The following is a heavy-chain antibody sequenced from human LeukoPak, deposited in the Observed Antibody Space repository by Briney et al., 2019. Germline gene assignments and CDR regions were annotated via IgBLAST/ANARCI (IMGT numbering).Heavy chain of an antibody. CDR1: GFTFDDYT. CDR3: AKEGEGERNFYYLDY. Sequence: GGSLRLSCAASGFTFDDYTMHWVRQAPGKGLEWVSLISWDGGSTYYADSVKGRFTISRDNSKNSLYLQMNSLRTEDTALYYCAKEGEGERNFYYLDYWGQGTLVTVSS. V-gene: IGHV3-43*01. J-gene: IGHJ4*02. D-gene: IGHD3-10*01. CDR2: ISWDGGST.